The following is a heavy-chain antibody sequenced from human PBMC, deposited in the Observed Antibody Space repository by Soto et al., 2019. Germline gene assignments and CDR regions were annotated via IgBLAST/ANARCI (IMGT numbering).Heavy chain of an antibody. Sequence: EVQLLESGGGLVQPGGSLRLACAASGFSFSSYAMVWVRQAPGKGLEWVSVISARGGSSYFADSMKGRFTISRDNSKKVVSLEMNSLRAEDPATYFCAQGSIEYSAGVDHWGQGPLVLVSS. V-gene: IGHV3-23*01. CDR2: ISARGGSS. CDR3: AQGSIEYSAGVDH. J-gene: IGHJ4*02. D-gene: IGHD5-12*01. CDR1: GFSFSSYA.